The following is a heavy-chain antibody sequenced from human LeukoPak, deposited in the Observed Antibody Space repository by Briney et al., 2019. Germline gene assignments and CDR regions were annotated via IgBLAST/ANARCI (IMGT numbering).Heavy chain of an antibody. D-gene: IGHD3-10*01. V-gene: IGHV3-21*01. J-gene: IGHJ3*01. CDR1: GFTFSSYS. CDR3: ARDAERIRAADDFDV. Sequence: PGGSLRLSCAASGFTFSSYSMNWVRQAPGKGLEWVSSISSSSSYIYYADSVKGRFTISRDNAKNSLYLQMNSLRAEDTAVYYCARDAERIRAADDFDVWGQGTMVTVSS. CDR2: ISSSSSYI.